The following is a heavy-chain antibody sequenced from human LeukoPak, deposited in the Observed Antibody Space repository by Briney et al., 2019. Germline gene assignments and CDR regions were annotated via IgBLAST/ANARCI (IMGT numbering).Heavy chain of an antibody. CDR1: GFSFSNYV. CDR3: ARDRDGGFAFDI. Sequence: GGSLTLSCPASGFSFSNYVMHWVRQAPGKGLEYVSTIRRNGETRGYANSMKRRFTITRDNSKNTLYLKMGSLRAEDVAIYCCARDRDGGFAFDIWGQGTLVTVSS. V-gene: IGHV3-64*01. J-gene: IGHJ3*02. D-gene: IGHD2-15*01. CDR2: IRRNGETR.